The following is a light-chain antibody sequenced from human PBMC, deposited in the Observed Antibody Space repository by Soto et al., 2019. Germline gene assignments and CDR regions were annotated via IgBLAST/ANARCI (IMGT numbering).Light chain of an antibody. CDR3: QQYNSYSLFT. V-gene: IGKV1-5*03. Sequence: DIQMTQSPSTLSASVGDRVTITCRASQSISSWLAWYQQKPGKAPKLLIYKASSLESGAPSRFSDSGSGTEFTLTISSLQPDDFATYYCQQYNSYSLFTFGPGT. CDR2: KAS. J-gene: IGKJ3*01. CDR1: QSISSW.